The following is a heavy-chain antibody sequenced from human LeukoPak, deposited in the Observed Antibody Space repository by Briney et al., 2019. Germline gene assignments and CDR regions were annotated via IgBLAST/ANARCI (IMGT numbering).Heavy chain of an antibody. J-gene: IGHJ4*02. V-gene: IGHV3-64D*06. CDR1: GFTFSSYA. D-gene: IGHD2-2*01. CDR3: VKDLYCSSTSRYEGGFDY. CDR2: ISSNGGST. Sequence: GGSLRLSCSASGFTFSSYAMHWVRQAPGKGLEYVSAISSNGGSTYHADSVKGRFTISRDNSKNTLYLQMSSLRAEDTAVYYCVKDLYCSSTSRYEGGFDYWGQGTLVTVSS.